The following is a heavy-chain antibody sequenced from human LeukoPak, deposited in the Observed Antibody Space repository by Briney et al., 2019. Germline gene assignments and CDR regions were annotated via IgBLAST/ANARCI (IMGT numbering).Heavy chain of an antibody. CDR1: GFTFGSYW. Sequence: QPGGSLRLSCTASGFTFGSYWMTWVRQTPEKGLEWVANIRQDGGKKDYVASVKGRFTISRDNAKNSLYLQMNSLRAEDTAVYYCARYYYASAFDYWGQGTLVTVSS. CDR3: ARYYYASAFDY. CDR2: IRQDGGKK. D-gene: IGHD3-10*01. V-gene: IGHV3-7*01. J-gene: IGHJ4*02.